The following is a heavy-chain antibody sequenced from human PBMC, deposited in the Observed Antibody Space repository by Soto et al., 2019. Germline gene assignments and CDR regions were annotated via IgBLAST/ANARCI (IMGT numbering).Heavy chain of an antibody. Sequence: EVQLVESGGGLVQPGGSLRRTCAASGFTFSSYWMSWVRQAPGKGLEWVANIKQDGSEKYYVDSVKGRFTISRDNAKNSLYLQMNSLRAEDTAVYYCARDGYSYGYYYYYGMDVWGQGTTVTVSS. D-gene: IGHD5-18*01. CDR1: GFTFSSYW. CDR2: IKQDGSEK. J-gene: IGHJ6*02. V-gene: IGHV3-7*01. CDR3: ARDGYSYGYYYYYGMDV.